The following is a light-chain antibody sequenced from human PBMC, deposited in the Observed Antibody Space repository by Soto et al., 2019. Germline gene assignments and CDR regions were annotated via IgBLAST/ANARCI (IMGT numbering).Light chain of an antibody. CDR1: NIEVGCYTY. CDR3: SSYTSISTYV. Sequence: SGLTETSSVPGSPGQSITIYYKGKNIEVGCYTYVSWYQQHPGKSPKLIIYGVNNRPSGVSNRFSGSKSGNTASLTISGLQTEDDADYYCSSYTSISTYVFGTGTKVTVL. CDR2: GVN. V-gene: IGLV2-14*03. J-gene: IGLJ1*01.